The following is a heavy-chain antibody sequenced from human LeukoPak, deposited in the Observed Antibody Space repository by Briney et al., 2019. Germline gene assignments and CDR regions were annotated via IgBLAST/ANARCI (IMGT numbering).Heavy chain of an antibody. CDR3: ARDSRKVRAPDY. D-gene: IGHD2/OR15-2a*01. CDR2: ISTSSTR. CDR1: GFSFSSYS. Sequence: MAGGSLRLSCAASGFSFSSYSMSWVRQAPGKGLEWISYISTSSTRYYADPVKGRFTISRDNAKNSLYLQMNSLRDEDTAVYYCARDSRKVRAPDYWGQGTLVTVSS. J-gene: IGHJ4*02. V-gene: IGHV3-69-1*01.